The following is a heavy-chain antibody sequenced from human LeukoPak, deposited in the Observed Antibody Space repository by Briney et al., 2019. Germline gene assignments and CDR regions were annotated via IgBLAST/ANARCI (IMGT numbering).Heavy chain of an antibody. CDR2: IIPILGIA. D-gene: IGHD5-24*01. CDR3: AINLRGDGYNGDY. V-gene: IGHV1-69*04. Sequence: SVKVSCKASRGTFSSYAISWVRQAPGQGLEWMGRIIPILGIANYAQKFQGRVTITADKSTSTAYMELSSLRSEDTDVYYCAINLRGDGYNGDYWGQGTLVTVSS. J-gene: IGHJ4*02. CDR1: RGTFSSYA.